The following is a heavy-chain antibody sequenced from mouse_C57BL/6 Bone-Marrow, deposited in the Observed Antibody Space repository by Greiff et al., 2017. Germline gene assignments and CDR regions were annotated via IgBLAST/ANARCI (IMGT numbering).Heavy chain of an antibody. Sequence: VQLQQSGAELARPGASVKMSCKASGYTFTSYTMHWVKPRPGQGLEWIGYINPSSGYTKYNQKFKDKATLTADKSSSTAYMQLSSLTSEDSAVYYCARLGHYAMDYWGQGTSVTVSS. CDR2: INPSSGYT. V-gene: IGHV1-4*01. D-gene: IGHD4-1*01. J-gene: IGHJ4*01. CDR1: GYTFTSYT. CDR3: ARLGHYAMDY.